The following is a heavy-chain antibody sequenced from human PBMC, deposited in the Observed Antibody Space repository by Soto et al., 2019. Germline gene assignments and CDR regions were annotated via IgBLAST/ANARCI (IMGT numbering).Heavy chain of an antibody. J-gene: IGHJ4*02. CDR2: ISWNSGSI. D-gene: IGHD6-6*01. Sequence: EVQLVESGGGLVQPGRSLRLSCAASGFTFDDYAMHWVRQAPGKGLEWVSGISWNSGSIGYADSVKGRFTISRDNAKNSLYLQMNSLRAEDTALYYCAQGELVAQWGQGTLVTVSS. CDR1: GFTFDDYA. V-gene: IGHV3-9*01. CDR3: AQGELVAQ.